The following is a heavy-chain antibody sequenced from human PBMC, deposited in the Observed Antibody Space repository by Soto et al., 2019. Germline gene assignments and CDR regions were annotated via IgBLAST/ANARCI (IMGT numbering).Heavy chain of an antibody. CDR3: AKEFGDYEYDY. V-gene: IGHV3-23*01. J-gene: IGHJ4*02. CDR1: GFTFSSYA. D-gene: IGHD4-17*01. Sequence: GGSLRLSCAASGFTFSSYAMSWVRHAPGKGLEWVSAISGSGARTYYADSVTGPFTISRDTSKHTLYLQMNSLRAEDTAVYYCAKEFGDYEYDYWGQGTLVTVSS. CDR2: ISGSGART.